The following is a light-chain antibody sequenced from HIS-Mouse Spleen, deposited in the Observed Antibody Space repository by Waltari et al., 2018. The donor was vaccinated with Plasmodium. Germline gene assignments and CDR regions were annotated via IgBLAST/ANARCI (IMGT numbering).Light chain of an antibody. CDR1: QGIRND. V-gene: IGKV1-6*01. Sequence: AIQMTQSPSSLSASVGDRVTITCRASQGIRNDLGLYQQKPGKAPKLLIYAASSLQSGVPSRISGSGAGTDVTLTISSQQPEDFATYYCLQDYNYPYTFGQGTKLEIK. CDR2: AAS. CDR3: LQDYNYPYT. J-gene: IGKJ2*01.